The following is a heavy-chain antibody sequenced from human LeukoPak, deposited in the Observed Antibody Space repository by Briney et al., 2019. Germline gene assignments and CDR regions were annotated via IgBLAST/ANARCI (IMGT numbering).Heavy chain of an antibody. V-gene: IGHV4-30-2*01. CDR3: AISDYSNYGAQDWFDP. Sequence: SQTLSLTCTVSGGSISSGGYYWSWLRQPPGKGLEWIGYIYHSGSTYYNPSLKSRVTISVDRSKNQFSLKLSSVTAVDTAVYYCAISDYSNYGAQDWFDPWGQGTLVTVSS. CDR1: GGSISSGGYY. D-gene: IGHD4-11*01. J-gene: IGHJ5*02. CDR2: IYHSGST.